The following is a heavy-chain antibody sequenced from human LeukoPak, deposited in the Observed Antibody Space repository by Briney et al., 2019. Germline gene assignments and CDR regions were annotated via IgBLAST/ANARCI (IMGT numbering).Heavy chain of an antibody. CDR1: GGTFSSYA. CDR2: IIPIFGTA. D-gene: IGHD5-12*01. J-gene: IGHJ4*02. Sequence: GASVKVSCKASGGTFSSYAISWVRQAPGQGLEWMEGIIPIFGTANYAQKFQGRVTITADESTSTAYMELSSLRSEDTAVYYCARDSGARGYGSSPDYWGQGTLVTVSS. CDR3: ARDSGARGYGSSPDY. V-gene: IGHV1-69*01.